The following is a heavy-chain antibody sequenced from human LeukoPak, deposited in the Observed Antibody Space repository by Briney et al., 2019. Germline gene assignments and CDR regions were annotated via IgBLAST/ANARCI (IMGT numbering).Heavy chain of an antibody. CDR3: ARVQYDILTCDY. CDR2: IYYSGST. Sequence: NPSETLSLTCTVSGGSISGYYWSWIRQPPGKGLEWIGYIYYSGSTNYNPSLKSRVTISIDTSKNQFSLKLSSVTAADTAVYYCARVQYDILTCDYWGQGTLVIVSS. V-gene: IGHV4-59*01. D-gene: IGHD3-9*01. J-gene: IGHJ4*02. CDR1: GGSISGYY.